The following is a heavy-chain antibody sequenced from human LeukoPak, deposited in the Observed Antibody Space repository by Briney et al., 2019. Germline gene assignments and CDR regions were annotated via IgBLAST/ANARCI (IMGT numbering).Heavy chain of an antibody. V-gene: IGHV3-23*01. Sequence: GGSLRLSCAASGFIFSSYTMSWVRQAPGKGLEWVSAISGSGGSTYYADSVKGRFTISRDNSKDTLYLQMNSLRAEDTAVYYCAKTRLRHAFDIWGQGTMVTVSS. D-gene: IGHD5-18*01. J-gene: IGHJ3*02. CDR2: ISGSGGST. CDR1: GFIFSSYT. CDR3: AKTRLRHAFDI.